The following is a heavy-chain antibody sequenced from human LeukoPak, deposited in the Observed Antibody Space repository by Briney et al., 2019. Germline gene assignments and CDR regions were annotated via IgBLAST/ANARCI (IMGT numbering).Heavy chain of an antibody. Sequence: PGGSLRLSCTASGFRFSNYGMHWVRQAPGRGLEWVAVMWVWNDGSNEYYADSVKGRFTIARDNSKNTLYLQMVSLRAGDTADYYCARDRFPHDDAHYGMDVWGQGTTVTVSS. CDR2: MWVWNDGSNE. J-gene: IGHJ6*02. CDR1: GFRFSNYG. V-gene: IGHV3-33*01. CDR3: ARDRFPHDDAHYGMDV. D-gene: IGHD3-16*01.